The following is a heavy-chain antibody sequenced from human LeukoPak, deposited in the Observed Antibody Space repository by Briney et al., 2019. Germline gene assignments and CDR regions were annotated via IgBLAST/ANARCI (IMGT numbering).Heavy chain of an antibody. J-gene: IGHJ4*02. Sequence: GSVKVSCKASGYTFTSYDINWVRQATGQGLEWMGWMNPNSGNTGYAQKFQGRVTVTRNTSISTAYMELCSLRSEDTAVYYCARGFGYSSGWYVGYWGQGTLVTVSS. CDR3: ARGFGYSSGWYVGY. CDR1: GYTFTSYD. CDR2: MNPNSGNT. D-gene: IGHD6-19*01. V-gene: IGHV1-8*01.